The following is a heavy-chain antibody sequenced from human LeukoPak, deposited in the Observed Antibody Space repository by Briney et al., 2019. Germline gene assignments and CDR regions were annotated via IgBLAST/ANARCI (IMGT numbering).Heavy chain of an antibody. V-gene: IGHV3-11*01. CDR1: GFTFSDYY. CDR3: ARGFHDYVWEKYYYYYYGMDV. J-gene: IGHJ6*02. D-gene: IGHD3-16*01. Sequence: PGGSLRLSCAASGFTFSDYYMSWIRQAPGKGLEWVSYISGSGSTIYYADSVKGRFTISRDNAKNSLYLQMNSLRAEDTAVYYCARGFHDYVWEKYYYYYYGMDVWGQGTTVTVSS. CDR2: ISGSGSTI.